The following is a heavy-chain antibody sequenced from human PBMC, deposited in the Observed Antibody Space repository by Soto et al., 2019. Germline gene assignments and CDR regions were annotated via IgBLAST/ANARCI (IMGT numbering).Heavy chain of an antibody. Sequence: EVQLLESGGGLVQPGGSLRLSCAASGFTFSTNSMTWVRQAPGKGLEWVSGISGGGDSTHYADSVKGRFTISRDNSKKIVYLQMNSLTADDTAVYFCSKWDGYGDQWGQGTLVTVSS. CDR1: GFTFSTNS. D-gene: IGHD5-12*01. CDR3: SKWDGYGDQ. J-gene: IGHJ5*02. CDR2: ISGGGDST. V-gene: IGHV3-23*01.